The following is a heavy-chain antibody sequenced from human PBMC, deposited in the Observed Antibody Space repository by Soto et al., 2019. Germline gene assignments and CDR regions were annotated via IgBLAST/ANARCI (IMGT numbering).Heavy chain of an antibody. D-gene: IGHD3-16*02. CDR3: TSFRFYDYIWGSYRSNYFDY. CDR2: IKSKTDGGTT. Sequence: EVQLVESGGGLVKPGGSLRLSCAASGFTFSNAWMSWVLQAPGKGLEWVGRIKSKTDGGTTDYAAPVKGRFTISRDDSKNTLYLQMNSLKTEDTAVYYCTSFRFYDYIWGSYRSNYFDYWGQGTLVTVSS. CDR1: GFTFSNAW. J-gene: IGHJ4*02. V-gene: IGHV3-15*01.